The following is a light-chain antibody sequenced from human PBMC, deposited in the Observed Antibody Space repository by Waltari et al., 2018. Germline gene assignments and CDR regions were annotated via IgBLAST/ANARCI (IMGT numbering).Light chain of an antibody. CDR1: TSNIGRNT. J-gene: IGLJ1*01. CDR3: AAWDDSLNGFV. Sequence: QPVLTQPPSASGTPGQRVSISCSGGTSNIGRNTVNWYQQLPGAAPKFCNHENNQRPAGVPDRFSGSKSGTSASLAISGLRSEDEADYYCAAWDDSLNGFVFGTGTKVTVL. V-gene: IGLV1-44*01. CDR2: ENN.